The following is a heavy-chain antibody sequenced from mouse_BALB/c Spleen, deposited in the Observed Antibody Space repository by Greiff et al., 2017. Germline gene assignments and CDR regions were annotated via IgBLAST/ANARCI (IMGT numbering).Heavy chain of an antibody. V-gene: IGHV5-9-4*01. CDR1: GFTFSSYA. CDR2: ISSGGSYT. Sequence: EVMLVESGGGLVKPGGSLKLSCAASGFTFSSYAMSWVRQSPEKRLEWVAEISSGGSYTYYPDTVTGRFTISRDNAKNTLYLEMSSLRSEDTAMYYCAKYYDYDGGYFDYWGQGTTLTVSS. D-gene: IGHD2-4*01. J-gene: IGHJ2*01. CDR3: AKYYDYDGGYFDY.